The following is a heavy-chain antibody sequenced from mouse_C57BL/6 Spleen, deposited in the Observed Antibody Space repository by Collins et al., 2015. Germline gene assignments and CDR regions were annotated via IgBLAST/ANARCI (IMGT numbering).Heavy chain of an antibody. CDR3: ARCCYNNYEDTMDY. CDR1: GFNIKDDY. Sequence: EVQLQQSGAELVRPGASVKLSCTASGFNIKDDYMHWVKQRPEQGLEWIGWIDPKNGDTEYASKFQGKATITADTSSNTAYLQLSSLTSEDSAVYYCARCCYNNYEDTMDYWGQGTSVTVSS. V-gene: IGHV14-4*01. D-gene: IGHD2-5*01. CDR2: IDPKNGDT. J-gene: IGHJ4*01.